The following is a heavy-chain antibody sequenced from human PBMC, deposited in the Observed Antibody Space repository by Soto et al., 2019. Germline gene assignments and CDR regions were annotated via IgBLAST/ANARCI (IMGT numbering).Heavy chain of an antibody. CDR1: GFTFTSSA. V-gene: IGHV1-58*01. D-gene: IGHD5-12*01. J-gene: IGHJ3*02. CDR2: IVVGSGNT. CDR3: ALVSGYDFGDAFGI. Sequence: SVKVSCKASGFTFTSSAVQWVRQARGQRLEWIGWIVVGSGNTNYAQKFQGWVTMTRDTSISTAYMELSRLRSDDTAVYYCALVSGYDFGDAFGIWGQGTMVTVSS.